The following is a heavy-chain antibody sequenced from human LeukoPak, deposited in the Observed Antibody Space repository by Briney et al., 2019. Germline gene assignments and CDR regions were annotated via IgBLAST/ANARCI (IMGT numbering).Heavy chain of an antibody. J-gene: IGHJ4*02. D-gene: IGHD3-3*01. V-gene: IGHV4-34*01. CDR2: INHGGST. Sequence: SETLSLTCAVYGGSFSGYYWSWIRQPPGKGLEWIGEINHGGSTNYNPSLKSRVIISVDTSKNHFSLKLSSVTAADTAVYYCARAPNYDFWSGYLDYWGQGTLVTVSS. CDR1: GGSFSGYY. CDR3: ARAPNYDFWSGYLDY.